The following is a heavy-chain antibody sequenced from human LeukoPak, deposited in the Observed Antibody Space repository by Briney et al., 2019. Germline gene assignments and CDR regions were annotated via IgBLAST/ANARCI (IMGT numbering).Heavy chain of an antibody. CDR1: GFTFSSYA. Sequence: PGGSLRLSCAASGFTFSSYAMHWVRQAPGKGLEGVAVISYDGSNKYYADSVKGRFTISRDNSKNTLYLQMNSLRAEDTAVYYCAREDYDFWSENGMDVWGQGTTVTVSS. CDR2: ISYDGSNK. D-gene: IGHD3-3*01. J-gene: IGHJ6*02. V-gene: IGHV3-30-3*01. CDR3: AREDYDFWSENGMDV.